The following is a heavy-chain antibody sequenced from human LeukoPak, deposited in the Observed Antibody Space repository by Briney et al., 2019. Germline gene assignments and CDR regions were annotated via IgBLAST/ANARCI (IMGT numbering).Heavy chain of an antibody. Sequence: TASETLSLTCTVSGGSISSGGYYWSWIRQHPGKGLEWIGYINYSGSTYNNPSLKSRVTISVDTSKNQFSLKLSSVTAADTAVYYCARAPYYYDSSGYTNWFDPWGQGTLVTVSS. CDR3: ARAPYYYDSSGYTNWFDP. D-gene: IGHD3-22*01. CDR1: GGSISSGGYY. J-gene: IGHJ5*02. CDR2: INYSGST. V-gene: IGHV4-31*03.